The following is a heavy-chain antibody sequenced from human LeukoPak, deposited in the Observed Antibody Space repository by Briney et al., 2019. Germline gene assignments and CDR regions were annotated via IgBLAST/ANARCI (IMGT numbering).Heavy chain of an antibody. V-gene: IGHV4-39*01. CDR3: ASPDTAMVIFDY. D-gene: IGHD5-18*01. J-gene: IGHJ4*02. Sequence: SETLSLTCTVSGGSISSSSYYWGWIRQPPGKGLEWIGSIYYSGSTYYNPSLKSRVTISVDTSKSQFSLKLSSVTAADTAVYYCASPDTAMVIFDYWGQGTLVTVSS. CDR1: GGSISSSSYY. CDR2: IYYSGST.